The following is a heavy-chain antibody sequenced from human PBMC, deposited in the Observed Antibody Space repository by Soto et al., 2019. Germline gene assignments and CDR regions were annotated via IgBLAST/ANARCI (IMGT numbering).Heavy chain of an antibody. CDR1: GFIFATHT. V-gene: IGHV3-21*02. J-gene: IGHJ4*02. D-gene: IGHD4-4*01. CDR3: VKEGISNYNEYFDY. Sequence: VQLLESGGGLVKPGGSLRLSCAAYGFIFATHTINWVRQAPGKGLEWVSSITGSGIYTRYADSVKGRFTISRDNAKASLYLQMNSLGAEDTAVYYCVKEGISNYNEYFDYWGQGTLVTVSS. CDR2: ITGSGIYT.